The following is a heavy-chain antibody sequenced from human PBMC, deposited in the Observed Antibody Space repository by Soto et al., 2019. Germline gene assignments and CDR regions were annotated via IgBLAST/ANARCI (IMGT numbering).Heavy chain of an antibody. J-gene: IGHJ1*01. V-gene: IGHV1-2*02. Sequence: ASVKVSCKASGYTFNAFYIHFIRQAPGQGLEWMGFINPNIGDTDYAQRFTGSVTLTRDTSISTAYMELTRLTSYDTAVYYCARGPQNYGAYGEYFDXWGQGTLVTVSX. CDR2: INPNIGDT. D-gene: IGHD4-17*01. CDR3: ARGPQNYGAYGEYFDX. CDR1: GYTFNAFY.